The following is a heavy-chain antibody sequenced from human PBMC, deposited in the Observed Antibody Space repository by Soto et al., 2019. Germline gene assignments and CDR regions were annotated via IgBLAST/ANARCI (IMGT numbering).Heavy chain of an antibody. CDR1: GDTFTSHT. D-gene: IGHD2-2*01. CDR3: AREQYCSTSTCWGYVDV. Sequence: HVQLVQSGAEMKKPGSSVKVSCQASGDTFTSHTITWVRQAPGQGLEWVGRIIPMLGITDYAQRLKGRVTITADKSTTIAFMELRNLRSEDTALYYCAREQYCSTSTCWGYVDVWGGGTAVIVSS. CDR2: IIPMLGIT. J-gene: IGHJ6*03. V-gene: IGHV1-69*08.